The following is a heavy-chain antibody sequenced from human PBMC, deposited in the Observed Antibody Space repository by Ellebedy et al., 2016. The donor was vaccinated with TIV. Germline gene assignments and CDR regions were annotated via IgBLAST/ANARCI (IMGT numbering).Heavy chain of an antibody. V-gene: IGHV3-23*01. CDR3: ARGTKVAGSAYSLIDY. Sequence: PSETLSLTCTDSDSSISSARYWGWVRQAPGKGLEWVSAISGSGIYIEYADSVKGRFTISIDNSKNTLYLQMSSLRAEDTAIYYCARGTKVAGSAYSLIDYWGQGTLVTVSS. J-gene: IGHJ4*02. D-gene: IGHD6-19*01. CDR1: DSSISSARY. CDR2: ISGSGIYI.